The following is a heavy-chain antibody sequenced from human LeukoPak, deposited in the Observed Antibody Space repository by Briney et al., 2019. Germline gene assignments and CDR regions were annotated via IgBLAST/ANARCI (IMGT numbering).Heavy chain of an antibody. J-gene: IGHJ4*02. CDR2: ISYDGGTK. CDR3: AKDKMAYSTSSWDY. V-gene: IGHV3-30*18. D-gene: IGHD6-6*01. Sequence: GGSLRLSCAASGFAFSNYAMHWVRQAPGKGLEWVAVISYDGGTKYYADSVKGRFTISRDNSKNTLYLQMNGLRAEDTAVYYCAKDKMAYSTSSWDYWGQGTLVTVSS. CDR1: GFAFSNYA.